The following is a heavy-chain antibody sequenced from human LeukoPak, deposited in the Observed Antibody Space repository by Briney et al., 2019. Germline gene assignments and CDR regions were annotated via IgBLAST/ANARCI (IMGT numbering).Heavy chain of an antibody. V-gene: IGHV4-38-2*01. CDR1: AYSLGKNYY. D-gene: IGHD3-16*01. CDR2: IYGTGST. Sequence: ASETLSLTCAVSAYSLGKNYYWGWIRQPPGKGLEWIGRIYGTGSTSYNPSLMNRVTMSVDTSKNHFSLKLTSVTAADTAVYYCARYDSRGSASTRFDYWGQGILVTISS. CDR3: ARYDSRGSASTRFDY. J-gene: IGHJ4*02.